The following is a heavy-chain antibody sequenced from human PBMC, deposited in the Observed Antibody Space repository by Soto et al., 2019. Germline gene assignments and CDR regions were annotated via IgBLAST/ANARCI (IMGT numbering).Heavy chain of an antibody. D-gene: IGHD3-16*02. CDR2: IIPIFGTA. J-gene: IGHJ6*02. V-gene: IGHV1-69*13. CDR3: ARDRYDYVWGSYRPSYYYGMDV. Sequence: ASVKVSCKASGGTFSSYPISWVRQAPGQGLEWMGGIIPIFGTANYAQKFQGRVTITADESTSTAYMELSSLRSEDTAVYYCARDRYDYVWGSYRPSYYYGMDVWGQGTTVTVSS. CDR1: GGTFSSYP.